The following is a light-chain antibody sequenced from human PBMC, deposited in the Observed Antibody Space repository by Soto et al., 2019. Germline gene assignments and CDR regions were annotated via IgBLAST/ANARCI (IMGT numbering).Light chain of an antibody. CDR3: QVWDSSTDHVV. J-gene: IGLJ2*01. Sequence: SYELTQPPSVSVAPGQTARITCGGNNIGSKSVHWYQQKPGQAPVLVVYDDGDRPSGIPERFSGSNSGNTATLTIRRVEAGDEADYYCQVWDSSTDHVVFGGGTKVTV. CDR1: NIGSKS. V-gene: IGLV3-21*02. CDR2: DDG.